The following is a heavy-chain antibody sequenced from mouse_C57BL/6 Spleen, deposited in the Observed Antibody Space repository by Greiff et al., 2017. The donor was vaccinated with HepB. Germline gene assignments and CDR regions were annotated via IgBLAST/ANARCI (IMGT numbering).Heavy chain of an antibody. CDR3: SAYSSYGYFDV. V-gene: IGHV1-59*01. CDR1: GYTFTSYW. J-gene: IGHJ1*03. Sequence: VQLQQPGAELVRPGTSVKLSCKASGYTFTSYWMHWVKQRPGQGLEWIGVIDPSDSYTNYNQKFKGKATLTVDTSSSTAYMQLSNLTSEDSAVYYCSAYSSYGYFDVWGTGTTVTVSS. D-gene: IGHD2-5*01. CDR2: IDPSDSYT.